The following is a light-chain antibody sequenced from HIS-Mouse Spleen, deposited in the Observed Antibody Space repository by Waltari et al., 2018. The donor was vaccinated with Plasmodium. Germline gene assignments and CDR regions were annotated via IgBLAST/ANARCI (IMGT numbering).Light chain of an antibody. Sequence: AIRMTPSPSSFSASTGDRVTITCPASQGISSYLAWYQQNPGKAPKLLIYAATTLQSGVPSRFSGSGSGTDFTLTISCLQSEDFATYYCQQYYSYPLTFGGGTKVEIK. J-gene: IGKJ4*01. CDR2: AAT. CDR3: QQYYSYPLT. V-gene: IGKV1-8*01. CDR1: QGISSY.